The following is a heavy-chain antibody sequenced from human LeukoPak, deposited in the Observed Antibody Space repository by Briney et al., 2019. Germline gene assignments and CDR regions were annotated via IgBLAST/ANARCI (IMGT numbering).Heavy chain of an antibody. CDR1: GFTFSSYG. D-gene: IGHD3-10*01. J-gene: IGHJ4*02. Sequence: GGSLRLSCAASGFTFSSYGMRWVRQAPGKGLEGVAVIWYDGSNKYYADSVKGRFTISRDNSKNTLYLQMNSLRAEDTAVYYCARFYGSAGAADYWGQGTLVTVSS. CDR2: IWYDGSNK. V-gene: IGHV3-33*01. CDR3: ARFYGSAGAADY.